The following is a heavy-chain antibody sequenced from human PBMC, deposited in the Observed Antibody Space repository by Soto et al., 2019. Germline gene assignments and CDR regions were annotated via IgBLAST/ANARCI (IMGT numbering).Heavy chain of an antibody. CDR2: ISAYNGNT. CDR1: GYTFPSYG. Sequence: ASVKVSCKASGYTFPSYGISWVRQAPGQGLEWMGWISAYNGNTNYAQKLQGRVTMTTDTSTSTAYMELRSLRSDDTAVYYCARGDGGYYDSSGPDYWGQGTLVTVSS. D-gene: IGHD3-22*01. V-gene: IGHV1-18*01. CDR3: ARGDGGYYDSSGPDY. J-gene: IGHJ4*02.